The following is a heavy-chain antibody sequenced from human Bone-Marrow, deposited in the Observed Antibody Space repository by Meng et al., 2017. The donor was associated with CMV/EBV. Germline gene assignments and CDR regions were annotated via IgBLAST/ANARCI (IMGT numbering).Heavy chain of an antibody. D-gene: IGHD3-3*02. CDR3: ARAGHFWSGYSPWFDP. Sequence: ASVKVSCKASGYTFTSYYMHWVRQAPGQGLEWMGIINPSGGSTSYAQKFQGRVTMTRETSTSTVYMELSSLRSEDTDVYYCARAGHFWSGYSPWFDPWGQGTLVTVSS. CDR2: INPSGGST. J-gene: IGHJ5*02. CDR1: GYTFTSYY. V-gene: IGHV1-46*01.